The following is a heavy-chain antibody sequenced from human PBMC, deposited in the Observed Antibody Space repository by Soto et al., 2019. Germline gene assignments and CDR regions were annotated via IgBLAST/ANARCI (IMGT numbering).Heavy chain of an antibody. CDR1: GGSFSGYY. D-gene: IGHD3-3*01. Sequence: SLTCAVYGGSFSGYYWSWIRQPPGKGLEWIGEINHSGSTNYNPSLKSRVTISVDTSKNQFSLKLSSVTAADTAVYYCARGYYDFWSGYYTPTYYYYMDVWGKGTTVTVSS. J-gene: IGHJ6*03. CDR3: ARGYYDFWSGYYTPTYYYYMDV. CDR2: INHSGST. V-gene: IGHV4-34*01.